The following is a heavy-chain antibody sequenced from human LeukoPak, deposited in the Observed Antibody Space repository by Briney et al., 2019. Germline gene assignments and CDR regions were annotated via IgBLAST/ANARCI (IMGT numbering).Heavy chain of an antibody. Sequence: PGGSLRLSCAASGFALSDYYMSWIRQAPGKGLEWVSYISSSSIYTNYADSVKGRFTISRGNAKNSLYLQMNSLRAEDTAVYYCARDREYYFDYWGQGTLVTVSS. CDR3: ARDREYYFDY. CDR1: GFALSDYY. CDR2: ISSSSIYT. V-gene: IGHV3-11*06. J-gene: IGHJ4*02.